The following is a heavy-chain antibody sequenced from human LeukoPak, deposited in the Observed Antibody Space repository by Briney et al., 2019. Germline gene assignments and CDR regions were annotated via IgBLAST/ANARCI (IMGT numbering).Heavy chain of an antibody. CDR2: ISGSGGST. Sequence: GGSLRLSCAASGFTFSSYAMSWVRQAPGKGLEWVSAISGSGGSTNYADSVKGRFTISRDNSKNTLYLQMNSLRAEDTAVYYCAKAWYSSSPHNWFDPWGQGTLVTVSS. V-gene: IGHV3-23*01. D-gene: IGHD6-6*01. J-gene: IGHJ5*02. CDR1: GFTFSSYA. CDR3: AKAWYSSSPHNWFDP.